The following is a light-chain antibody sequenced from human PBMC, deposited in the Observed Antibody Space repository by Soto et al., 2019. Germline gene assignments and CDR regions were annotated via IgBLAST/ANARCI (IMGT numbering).Light chain of an antibody. CDR1: SSNVGGYNY. Sequence: QSVLTQPRSVSGSPGQSVTISCTGTSSNVGGYNYVSWYQQHPGKVPKLLIYDVSKRPSGVPDRFSGSKSGNTASLTISGLQVEDEADYYGCSYEGIYTSYVFGTGTKVTVL. J-gene: IGLJ1*01. CDR3: CSYEGIYTSYV. CDR2: DVS. V-gene: IGLV2-11*01.